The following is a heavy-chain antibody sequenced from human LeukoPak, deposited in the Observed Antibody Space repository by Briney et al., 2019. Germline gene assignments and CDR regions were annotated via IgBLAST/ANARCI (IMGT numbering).Heavy chain of an antibody. J-gene: IGHJ4*02. CDR3: ARGSYTSGFYYDPWDY. CDR1: GGSISSSSYY. V-gene: IGHV4-39*01. Sequence: PSETLSLTCTVSGGSISSSSYYWGWIRQPPGKGLEWIGSIYYSGSTYYNTSLKSRVTISVDTSKNQFSLKLSSVTAADTAVYYCARGSYTSGFYYDPWDYWGQGTLVTVSS. CDR2: IYYSGST. D-gene: IGHD3-22*01.